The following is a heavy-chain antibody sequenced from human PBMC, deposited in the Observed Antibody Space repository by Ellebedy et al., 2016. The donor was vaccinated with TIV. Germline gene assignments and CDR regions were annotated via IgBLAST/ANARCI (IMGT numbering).Heavy chain of an antibody. V-gene: IGHV1-69*13. Sequence: ASVKVSCKASGGTFSSYAISWVRQAPGQGLEWMGGIIPIFGTANYAQKFQGRVTITADESTSTAYMELSSLRSEDTAVYYCAAEALEMPGIQLWIPGAFDIWGQGTMVTVSS. CDR1: GGTFSSYA. CDR2: IIPIFGTA. D-gene: IGHD5-18*01. CDR3: AAEALEMPGIQLWIPGAFDI. J-gene: IGHJ3*02.